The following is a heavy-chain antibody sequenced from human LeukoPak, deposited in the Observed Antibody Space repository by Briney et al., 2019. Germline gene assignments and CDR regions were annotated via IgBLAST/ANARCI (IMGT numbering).Heavy chain of an antibody. V-gene: IGHV4-39*01. Sequence: PSETLSLTCTVSGGSISSSSYYWGWIRQPPGKGLEWIGSIYYSGSTYYNPSLKSRVTISVDTSKNQFSLKLSSVTAADMAVYYCAMEVLYSGSYPYFDYWGQGTLVTVSS. D-gene: IGHD1-26*01. J-gene: IGHJ4*02. CDR1: GGSISSSSYY. CDR2: IYYSGST. CDR3: AMEVLYSGSYPYFDY.